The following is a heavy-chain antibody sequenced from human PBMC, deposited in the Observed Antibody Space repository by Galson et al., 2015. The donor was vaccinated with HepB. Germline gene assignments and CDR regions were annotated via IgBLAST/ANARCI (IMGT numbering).Heavy chain of an antibody. V-gene: IGHV3-7*01. CDR2: INEDGSEK. Sequence: SLRLSCAASAFTFSSYWMSWVRQAPGKGLEWLANINEDGSEKYYVGSVKGRFTISRDNAKKSLYLQKNSLRAEDTAVYYCARYDVWGQGTTVTVSS. CDR3: ARYDV. J-gene: IGHJ6*02. CDR1: AFTFSSYW.